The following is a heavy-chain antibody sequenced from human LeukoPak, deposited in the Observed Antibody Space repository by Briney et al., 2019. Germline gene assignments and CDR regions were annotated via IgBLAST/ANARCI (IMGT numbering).Heavy chain of an antibody. D-gene: IGHD3-3*02. J-gene: IGHJ4*02. CDR3: ARGRAFFD. CDR2: IYHSGST. V-gene: IGHV4-38-2*02. CDR1: GYSISSGYY. Sequence: SETLSLTCTVSGYSISSGYYWGWIRQPPGKGLEWIGSIYHSGSTYYNPSLKSRVTISVDTSKNQFSLKLSSVTAADTAVYYCARGRAFFDWGQGTLVTVSS.